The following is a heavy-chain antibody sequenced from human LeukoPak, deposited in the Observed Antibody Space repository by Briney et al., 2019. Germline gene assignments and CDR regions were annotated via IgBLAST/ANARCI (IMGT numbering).Heavy chain of an antibody. CDR1: GHSISSGYY. Sequence: SETLSLTCAVSGHSISSGYYWGWIRQPPGRGLEWIGSIYHSGSTYYNPSLKSRVTISVDTSKNQFSLKLSSVTAADTAVYYCAREDYDILTGYSNFDYWGQGTLVTVSS. V-gene: IGHV4-38-2*02. D-gene: IGHD3-9*01. CDR3: AREDYDILTGYSNFDY. CDR2: IYHSGST. J-gene: IGHJ4*02.